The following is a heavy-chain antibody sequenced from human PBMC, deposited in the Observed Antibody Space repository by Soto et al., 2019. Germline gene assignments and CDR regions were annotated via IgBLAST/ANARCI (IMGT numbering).Heavy chain of an antibody. D-gene: IGHD2-21*01. CDR2: INAGNGNT. CDR3: ARGFGDSGGDY. V-gene: IGHV1-3*01. Sequence: ASVKVSCKASGYTFTSYAMHWVRQAPGQRLEWMGWINAGNGNTKYAQKFQGRVTMTRDTSTSTAYMELSSLRSEDTAVYYCARGFGDSGGDYWGQGTLVTVPQ. J-gene: IGHJ4*02. CDR1: GYTFTSYA.